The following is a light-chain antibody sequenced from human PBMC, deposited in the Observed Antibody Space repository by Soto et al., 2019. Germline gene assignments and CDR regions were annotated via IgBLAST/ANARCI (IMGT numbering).Light chain of an antibody. CDR3: QQYDNWPPT. CDR2: VAS. Sequence: EIVMTQSPATLSVSPGERATLSCRASQSVSSNLAWYQQQPGQAPRLLIYVASTRATGIPARFSGSGSGTKFTLTISSLQSEEFAVYYCQQYDNWPPTFGKGTQVEIK. V-gene: IGKV3-15*01. J-gene: IGKJ1*01. CDR1: QSVSSN.